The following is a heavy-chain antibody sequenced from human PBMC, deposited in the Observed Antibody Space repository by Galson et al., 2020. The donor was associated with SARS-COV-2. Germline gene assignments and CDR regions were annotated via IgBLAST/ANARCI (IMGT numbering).Heavy chain of an antibody. V-gene: IGHV5-51*01. J-gene: IGHJ2*01. CDR3: ASTGSGWYEWYFDL. Sequence: GESLKISCQGSGYSFTSYWIGWVPQMPRQGLAWPGIIYPGDSDTRYSPSFQGQVTISADKSISTAYLQWSSLKASDTAMYYCASTGSGWYEWYFDLWGRGTLVTVSS. CDR1: GYSFTSYW. D-gene: IGHD6-19*01. CDR2: IYPGDSDT.